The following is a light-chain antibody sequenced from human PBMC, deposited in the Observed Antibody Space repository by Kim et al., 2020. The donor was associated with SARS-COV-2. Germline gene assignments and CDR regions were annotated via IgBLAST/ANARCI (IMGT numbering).Light chain of an antibody. CDR1: QSVSSN. J-gene: IGKJ1*01. V-gene: IGKV3-15*01. CDR3: QKYSNGPPWT. Sequence: EVVMTQSPATLSVSPGERATLSCRASQSVSSNLAWYQQKPGQAPRLLIYGASTRATGTPARFSGSGSGTEFTLTISSLQSEDFAVYYCQKYSNGPPWTFGQGTKVDIK. CDR2: GAS.